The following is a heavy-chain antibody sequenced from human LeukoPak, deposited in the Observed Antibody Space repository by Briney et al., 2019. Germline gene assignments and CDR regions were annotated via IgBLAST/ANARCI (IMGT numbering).Heavy chain of an antibody. CDR3: ARDQFYHSSGYYYL. J-gene: IGHJ5*02. V-gene: IGHV3-23*01. CDR1: GFTFSSYA. D-gene: IGHD3-22*01. CDR2: ISGSGGST. Sequence: QPGGSLRLSCAASGFTFSSYAMSWVRQAPGKGLEWVSTISGSGGSTYYADSVKGRFTISRDNSKNTLYLQMNSLRAEDTAVYYCARDQFYHSSGYYYLWGQGTLVTVSS.